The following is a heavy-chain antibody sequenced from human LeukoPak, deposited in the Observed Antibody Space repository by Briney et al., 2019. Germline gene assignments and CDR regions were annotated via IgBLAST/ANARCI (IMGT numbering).Heavy chain of an antibody. D-gene: IGHD5-12*01. CDR1: GGSISSSSYY. J-gene: IGHJ4*02. CDR3: ARGGYDFLAYDY. Sequence: PSETLPLTCTVSGGSISSSSYYWGWIRQPPGKGLEWIGSIYYSGSTYYNPSLKSRVTISVDTSKNQFSLKLSSVTAADTAVYYCARGGYDFLAYDYWGQGTLVTVSS. V-gene: IGHV4-39*07. CDR2: IYYSGST.